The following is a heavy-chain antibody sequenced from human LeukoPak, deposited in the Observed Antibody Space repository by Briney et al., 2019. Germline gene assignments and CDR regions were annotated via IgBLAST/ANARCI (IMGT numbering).Heavy chain of an antibody. Sequence: PGGSLRLSCAASGFTFSSYGMHWVRQAPGKGLEWEAVISYDGSNRYYADSVKGRFTISRDNSKNTLYLQMNSLRAEDTAVYYCAKGSPYYYYYYYMDVWGKGTTVTVSS. CDR3: AKGSPYYYYYYYMDV. V-gene: IGHV3-30*18. CDR2: ISYDGSNR. J-gene: IGHJ6*03. CDR1: GFTFSSYG.